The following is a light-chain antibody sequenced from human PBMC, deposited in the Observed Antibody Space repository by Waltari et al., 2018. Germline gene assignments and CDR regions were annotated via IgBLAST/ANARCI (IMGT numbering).Light chain of an antibody. V-gene: IGKV1-12*01. Sequence: DIQMTQSPSSVSASAGDRVSITCRASQAISSYLAWYQQKPGKAPNLLIYGASSLQSGVPSRFSGSGSGTDFTLTISSLQPEDFATYYCQQANSFPLTFGGGTKVEIK. J-gene: IGKJ4*01. CDR1: QAISSY. CDR2: GAS. CDR3: QQANSFPLT.